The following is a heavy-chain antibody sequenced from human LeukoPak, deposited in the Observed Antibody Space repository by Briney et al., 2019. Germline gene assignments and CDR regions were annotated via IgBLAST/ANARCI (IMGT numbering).Heavy chain of an antibody. D-gene: IGHD6-6*01. Sequence: GSLRLSCAASGFTVSSNYMSWVRQAPGKGLEWVSVIYSSGSTYYTDSVKGRFTISRDNSRNTLFLQMNSLRAEDTAVYYCARSIAARPGPFDYWGQGTLVTVSS. CDR3: ARSIAARPGPFDY. CDR1: GFTVSSNY. J-gene: IGHJ4*02. V-gene: IGHV3-53*01. CDR2: IYSSGST.